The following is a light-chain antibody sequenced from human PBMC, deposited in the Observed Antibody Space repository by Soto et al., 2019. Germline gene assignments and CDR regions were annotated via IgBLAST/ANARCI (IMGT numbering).Light chain of an antibody. CDR3: QQRSNWPLT. Sequence: EIVLTQSLATLSLSPGERVTLSCRASQSVGSYLAWYQQKPGQAPRLLIYDASNRATGIPARFSGSGSGTDFTLTISSLEPEDFAVYYCQQRSNWPLTFGGGTKVEIK. CDR2: DAS. J-gene: IGKJ4*01. V-gene: IGKV3-11*01. CDR1: QSVGSY.